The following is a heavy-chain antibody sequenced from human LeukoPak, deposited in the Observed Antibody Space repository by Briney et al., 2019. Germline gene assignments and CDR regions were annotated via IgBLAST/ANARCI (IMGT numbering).Heavy chain of an antibody. CDR1: GLTFSSYS. CDR2: ISASGSST. Sequence: AGGSLRLSCAVSGLTFSSYSMSWVRQAPGKGLYWVSGISASGSSTYYADSVKGRFTISRDNSKNTLFLQMNSLRAEDTAVYFCVRDSGEIPNTYYYDSSGYLHYWGPGTLVTVSS. V-gene: IGHV3-23*01. D-gene: IGHD3-22*01. CDR3: VRDSGEIPNTYYYDSSGYLHY. J-gene: IGHJ4*02.